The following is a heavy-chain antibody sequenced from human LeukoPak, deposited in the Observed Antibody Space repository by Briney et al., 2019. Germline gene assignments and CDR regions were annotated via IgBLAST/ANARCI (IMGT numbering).Heavy chain of an antibody. Sequence: PGGSLRLFCGVSGFTVNSNYMTWVRQAPGKGLEWVSVIYSGGSPYYADSVKGRFTISRHNYENTVYLQMNSLRVEDTAVYYCARVAWFGTFGYGRYFDYGGQGTLVTVAS. CDR2: IYSGGSP. V-gene: IGHV3-53*01. CDR1: GFTVNSNY. D-gene: IGHD3-10*01. J-gene: IGHJ4*02. CDR3: ARVAWFGTFGYGRYFDY.